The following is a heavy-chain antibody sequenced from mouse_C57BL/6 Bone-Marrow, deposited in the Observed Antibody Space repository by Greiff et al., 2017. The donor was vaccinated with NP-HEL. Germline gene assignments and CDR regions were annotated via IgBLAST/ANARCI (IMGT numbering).Heavy chain of an antibody. Sequence: VQLKESGGGLVQPGGSLKLSCAASGFTFSDYYMYWVRQTPEKRLEWVAYISNGGGSTYYPDTVKGRFTISRDNAKNTLYLQMSRLKSEDTAMYYCASDITTVVAHYYAMDYWGQGTSVTVSS. J-gene: IGHJ4*01. CDR2: ISNGGGST. D-gene: IGHD1-1*01. CDR1: GFTFSDYY. CDR3: ASDITTVVAHYYAMDY. V-gene: IGHV5-12*01.